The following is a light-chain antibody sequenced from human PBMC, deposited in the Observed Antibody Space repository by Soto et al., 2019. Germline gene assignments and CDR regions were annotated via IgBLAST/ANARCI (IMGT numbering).Light chain of an antibody. J-gene: IGLJ2*01. V-gene: IGLV2-23*02. CDR1: SSDVGTYNL. CDR2: EVT. CDR3: CSYAGSTMVV. Sequence: ALTQPASVSGSPGQSITISCTGSSSDVGTYNLVSWYQQHPGKAPKLIIFEVTKRPSGVSNRFSGSKSGNTASLTISGLQAEDEADYYCCSYAGSTMVVFGGGTKLTVL.